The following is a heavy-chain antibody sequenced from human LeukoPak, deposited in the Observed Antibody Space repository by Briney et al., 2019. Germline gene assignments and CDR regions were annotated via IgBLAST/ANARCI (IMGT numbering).Heavy chain of an antibody. CDR2: IYYSGST. CDR1: GGSISSYY. J-gene: IGHJ4*02. CDR3: ARDLTGSGWPFDY. D-gene: IGHD6-19*01. V-gene: IGHV4-59*12. Sequence: PSEALSLTCTVSGGSISSYYWSWIRQPPGKGLEWIGYIYYSGSTNYNPSLKSRVTISVDTSKNQFSLKLSSVTAADTAVYYCARDLTGSGWPFDYWGQGTLVTVSS.